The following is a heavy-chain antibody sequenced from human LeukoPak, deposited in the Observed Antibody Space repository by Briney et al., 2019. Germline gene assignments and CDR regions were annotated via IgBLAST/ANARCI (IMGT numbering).Heavy chain of an antibody. J-gene: IGHJ6*02. V-gene: IGHV1-69*04. D-gene: IGHD5-18*01. Sequence: GASVKVSCKASGGTFSSYAISWVRQAPGQGLEWMGRIIPILGIANYAQKFQGRVTITADKSTSTAYMELSSLRSEDTAVYYCARAVDTAMYNYYYGMDVWGQGTTVTVSS. CDR2: IIPILGIA. CDR1: GGTFSSYA. CDR3: ARAVDTAMYNYYYGMDV.